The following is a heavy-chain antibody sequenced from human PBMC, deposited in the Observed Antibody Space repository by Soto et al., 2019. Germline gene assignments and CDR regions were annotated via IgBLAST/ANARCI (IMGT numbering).Heavy chain of an antibody. CDR3: ARGELDQLAYGMDV. CDR2: IYHSGST. CDR1: GGSISSSYW. Sequence: QVQLQESGPGLVKPSGTLSLTCAVSGGSISSSYWWTWVRQPPGKGLEWIGEIYHSGSTNYNPSLRSRVTISVDKSKNHFSLKLNSVTAADTAVYYCARGELDQLAYGMDVWGQGTTVTVSS. D-gene: IGHD1-1*01. V-gene: IGHV4-4*02. J-gene: IGHJ6*02.